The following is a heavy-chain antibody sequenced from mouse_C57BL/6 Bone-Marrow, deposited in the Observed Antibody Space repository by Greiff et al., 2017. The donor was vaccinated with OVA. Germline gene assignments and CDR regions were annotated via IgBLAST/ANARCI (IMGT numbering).Heavy chain of an antibody. CDR3: ARGGSSYWYFDV. V-gene: IGHV1-61*01. CDR1: GYTFTSYW. Sequence: QVQLQQPGAELVRPGSSVKLSCKASGYTFTSYWMDWVKQRPGPGLEWIGNIYPSDSETHYNQKFKAKATLTVDKSSSTAYMQLSSLTSEDSAVYYCARGGSSYWYFDVWGTGTTVTVSS. CDR2: IYPSDSET. D-gene: IGHD1-1*01. J-gene: IGHJ1*03.